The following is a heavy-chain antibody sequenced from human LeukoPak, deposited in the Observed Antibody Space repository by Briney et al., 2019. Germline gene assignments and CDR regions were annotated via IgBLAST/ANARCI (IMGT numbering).Heavy chain of an antibody. CDR3: ERSSIVVAAGPYFFDY. CDR2: IIPIFGTA. D-gene: IGHD6-13*01. V-gene: IGHV1-69*06. J-gene: IGHJ4*02. CDR1: GYTFTSYA. Sequence: SVKVSCKASGYTFTSYAISWVRQAPGQGLEWMGGIIPIFGTANYAQKFQGRVTITADKSTSTAYMELNSLRSKDTDVSHLERSSIVVAAGPYFFDYWGEGTLVTVSS.